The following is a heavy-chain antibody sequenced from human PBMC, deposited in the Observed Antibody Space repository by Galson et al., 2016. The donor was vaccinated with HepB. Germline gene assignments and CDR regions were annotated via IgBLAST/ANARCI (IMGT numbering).Heavy chain of an antibody. Sequence: SLRLSCAASGFTFSSYGMHWVRQAPGKGLEWVAFISFDGSYKYYADSMKGRFTISRDNSKNTIYLQMSSLRAEDTAVYYCAKTTAMVAYYYYGMNVWGKGTTVTVSS. J-gene: IGHJ6*04. CDR1: GFTFSSYG. V-gene: IGHV3-30*18. CDR3: AKTTAMVAYYYYGMNV. CDR2: ISFDGSYK. D-gene: IGHD5-18*01.